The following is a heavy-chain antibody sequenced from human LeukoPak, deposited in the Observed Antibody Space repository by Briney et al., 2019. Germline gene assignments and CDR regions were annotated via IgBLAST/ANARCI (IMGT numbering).Heavy chain of an antibody. CDR3: ARLGYDILTGYHEYFQH. CDR2: IYHSGST. J-gene: IGHJ1*01. CDR1: GGSISSSNW. D-gene: IGHD3-9*01. V-gene: IGHV4-4*02. Sequence: SETLSLTCAVSGGSISSSNWWSWVRQPPGKGLEWIGEIYHSGSTNYNPSLKSRVTISVDKSKNQFSLKLSSVTAADTAVYYCARLGYDILTGYHEYFQHWGQGTLVTVSS.